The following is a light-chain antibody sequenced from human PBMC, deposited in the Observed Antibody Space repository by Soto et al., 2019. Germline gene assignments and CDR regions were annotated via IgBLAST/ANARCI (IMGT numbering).Light chain of an antibody. CDR2: DAS. V-gene: IGKV3-11*01. CDR1: QSVSSY. Sequence: EIVLTQSPATLSLSPGERATLSCRASQSVSSYLAWYQQKPGQAPRLLIYDASNRATGIPARFSGSGSGTDFTLTISSLEPEDFAVYYCQQYYKSPRTFGQGTKVEIK. J-gene: IGKJ1*01. CDR3: QQYYKSPRT.